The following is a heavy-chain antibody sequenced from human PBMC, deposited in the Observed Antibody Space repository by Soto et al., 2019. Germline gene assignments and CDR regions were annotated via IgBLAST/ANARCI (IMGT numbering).Heavy chain of an antibody. V-gene: IGHV3-9*01. CDR3: AKDSNFDFWGGFDH. CDR1: GFTFEDYA. Sequence: EVQLVESGGGLVQPGRSLRLSCAASGFTFEDYAMHWVRQAPGKGLEWVSGINWKSGIITYANSVRGRFTISRDNANNSLYLQMNSVRPGDTAVYYCAKDSNFDFWGGFDHWGQGTLVIVSS. D-gene: IGHD3-3*01. J-gene: IGHJ4*02. CDR2: INWKSGII.